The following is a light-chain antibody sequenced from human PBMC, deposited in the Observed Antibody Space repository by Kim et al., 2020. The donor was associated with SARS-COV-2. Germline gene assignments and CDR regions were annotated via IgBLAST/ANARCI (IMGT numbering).Light chain of an antibody. Sequence: LSPGERATLSCRASQSVSGNLAWYQQRPGQAPRLLIYGASNRATGIPDRFSGSGSGTDFTLTISRLEPEDFAVYYCQQYGSLPFTFGPGTKVDIK. CDR3: QQYGSLPFT. J-gene: IGKJ3*01. CDR1: QSVSGN. CDR2: GAS. V-gene: IGKV3-20*01.